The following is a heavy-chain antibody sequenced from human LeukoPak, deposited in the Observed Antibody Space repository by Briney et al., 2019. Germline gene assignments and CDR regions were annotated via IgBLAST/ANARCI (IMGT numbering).Heavy chain of an antibody. J-gene: IGHJ4*02. CDR2: IIPILGIA. CDR1: GGTFSSYA. CDR3: ARSYYYDSSGYYYFDY. V-gene: IGHV1-69*04. D-gene: IGHD3-22*01. Sequence: PVKVSCKASGGTFSSYAISWVRQAPGQGLEWMGRIIPILGIANYAQKFQGRVTITADKSTSTAYMELSSLRSEDTAVYYCARSYYYDSSGYYYFDYWGQGTLVTVSS.